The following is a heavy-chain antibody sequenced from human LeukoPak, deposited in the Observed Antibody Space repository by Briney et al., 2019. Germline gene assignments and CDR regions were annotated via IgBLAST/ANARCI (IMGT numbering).Heavy chain of an antibody. D-gene: IGHD3-10*01. J-gene: IGHJ3*02. CDR1: GYTFTGYY. CDR2: INTNTGNP. V-gene: IGHV7-4-1*02. CDR3: ARVLLWFGETMLGGAFDI. Sequence: EASVKVSCKASGYTFTGYYMHWVRQAPGQGLEWMGWINTNTGNPTYAQGFTGRFVFSLDTSVSTAYLQISSLKAEDTAVYYCARVLLWFGETMLGGAFDIWGQGTMVTVSS.